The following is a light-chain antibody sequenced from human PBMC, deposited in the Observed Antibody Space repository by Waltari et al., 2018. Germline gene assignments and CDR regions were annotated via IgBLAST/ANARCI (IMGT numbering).Light chain of an antibody. J-gene: IGLJ3*02. CDR2: GKD. Sequence: SSELTQDPAVSVALGQTIRFTCQGDTLTTSYASWYQVKPGQAPVLVMYGKDKRPSGIPDRISGYSSGTTSTLTITGAQAEDEADYCCSSRNGRANEVVFAGGTKVTVL. CDR3: SSRNGRANEVV. V-gene: IGLV3-19*01. CDR1: TLTTSY.